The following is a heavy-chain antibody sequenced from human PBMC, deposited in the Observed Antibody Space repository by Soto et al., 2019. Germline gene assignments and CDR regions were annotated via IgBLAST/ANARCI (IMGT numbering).Heavy chain of an antibody. CDR2: ISYDGDNE. CDR1: GFTFSNYG. CDR3: SKDGGPVYCNSPVGAATPFDY. D-gene: IGHD2-2*01. V-gene: IGHV3-30*18. J-gene: IGHJ4*02. Sequence: QVQLVESGGGVVQPGRSLRLSCAASGFTFSNYGMHWVRQAPGKGLEWVAIISYDGDNEYYADSVRGRFTVSRDNSKNTLYLQTNSLGQEDTAVYYCSKDGGPVYCNSPVGAATPFDYWGQGTLVTVSS.